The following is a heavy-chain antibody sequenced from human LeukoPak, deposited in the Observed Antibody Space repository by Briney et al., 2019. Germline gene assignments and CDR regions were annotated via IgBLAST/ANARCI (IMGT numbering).Heavy chain of an antibody. CDR3: AREACPYRLCYYDSSGYSLNYYFDY. D-gene: IGHD3-22*01. CDR1: GFTFSSYA. V-gene: IGHV3-30-3*01. Sequence: GRSLRLSCAASGFTFSSYAMHWVRQVPGKGLEWVAVISYDGSNKYYADSVKGRFTISRDNSKNTLYLQMNSLRAEDTAVYYCAREACPYRLCYYDSSGYSLNYYFDYWGQGTLVTVSS. CDR2: ISYDGSNK. J-gene: IGHJ4*02.